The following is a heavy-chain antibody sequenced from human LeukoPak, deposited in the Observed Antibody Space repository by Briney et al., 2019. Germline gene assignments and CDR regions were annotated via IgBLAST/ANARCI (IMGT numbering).Heavy chain of an antibody. CDR2: IYYSGST. CDR3: ARGGYDYVWGSYRHDY. CDR1: GGSISSSSYY. V-gene: IGHV4-39*07. Sequence: SETLSLTCTVSGGSISSSSYYWGWIRQLPGKGLEWIGSIYYSGSTYYNPSLKSRVTISVDTSKNQFSLKLSSVTAADTAVYYCARGGYDYVWGSYRHDYWGQGTLDTVSS. J-gene: IGHJ4*02. D-gene: IGHD3-16*02.